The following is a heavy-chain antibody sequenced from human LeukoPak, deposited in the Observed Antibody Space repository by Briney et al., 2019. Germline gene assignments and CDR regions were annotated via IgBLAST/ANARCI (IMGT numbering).Heavy chain of an antibody. J-gene: IGHJ4*02. CDR1: GYTFSSYY. V-gene: IGHV1-46*01. Sequence: ASVKVSCKASGYTFSSYYIHWVRQAPGQGLEWMGIINPFGGDTTYAQRFQGRVTLTSDTSTSTVDVELTSLRYEDTAVYYCAGDGRYTSGWSFDYWGQGTLVTVSS. D-gene: IGHD6-19*01. CDR2: INPFGGDT. CDR3: AGDGRYTSGWSFDY.